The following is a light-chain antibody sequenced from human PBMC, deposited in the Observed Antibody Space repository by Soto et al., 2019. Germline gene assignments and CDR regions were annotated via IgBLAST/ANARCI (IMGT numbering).Light chain of an antibody. CDR1: QSVSGY. V-gene: IGKV3-11*01. J-gene: IGKJ4*01. Sequence: EIVLTQSPDTLSLSPGERATLSCRASQSVSGYLGWYQQKPGQAPRLLIYVASNRAYGVPARFRGSGSGINFTLTNASLEPEDFAVYYCQQRSNWPYLTFGGGTRV. CDR3: QQRSNWPYLT. CDR2: VAS.